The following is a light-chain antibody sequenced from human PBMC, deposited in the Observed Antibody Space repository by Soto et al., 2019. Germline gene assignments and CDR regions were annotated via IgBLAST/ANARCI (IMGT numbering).Light chain of an antibody. Sequence: QTVLTQPPSVSGAPGQRVTISCTGNSSNIGAGYDVHWYQQLPGTAPKLLIYGNTNRPSGVPDRFSGSKSGTSASLAITGLQAEDEADYYCQSYDSSLSAWVFGGVTKVTVL. J-gene: IGLJ3*02. CDR1: SSNIGAGYD. CDR2: GNT. CDR3: QSYDSSLSAWV. V-gene: IGLV1-40*01.